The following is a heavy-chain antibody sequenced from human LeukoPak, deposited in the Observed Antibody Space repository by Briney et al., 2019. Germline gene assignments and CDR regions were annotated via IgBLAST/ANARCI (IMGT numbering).Heavy chain of an antibody. CDR2: INGDGSTT. CDR1: GFTFSSYW. D-gene: IGHD3-16*01. V-gene: IGHV3-74*01. CDR3: ARVSIGAWYFDL. Sequence: GSLLLSCAASGFTFSSYWMHWVRQAPGKGLVWVSRINGDGSTTTYADSVTGRFTISRDNAKNTQYLQMNRLGAEDTAVYYCARVSIGAWYFDLWGRGTLVTVSS. J-gene: IGHJ2*01.